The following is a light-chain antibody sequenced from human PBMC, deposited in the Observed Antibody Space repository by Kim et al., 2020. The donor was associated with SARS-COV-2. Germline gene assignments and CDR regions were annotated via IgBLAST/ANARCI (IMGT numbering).Light chain of an antibody. J-gene: IGKJ1*01. Sequence: EIVMRQSPATLSVSPGEGATLSCRTSQSVSTNLAWYQQKPGQAPRLLVYGASTRATGIPVRFSGSGSGTDFTLTISSLQSEDFAVYYCQQYNNWPPWTFGQGTKVDIK. CDR2: GAS. CDR1: QSVSTN. V-gene: IGKV3-15*01. CDR3: QQYNNWPPWT.